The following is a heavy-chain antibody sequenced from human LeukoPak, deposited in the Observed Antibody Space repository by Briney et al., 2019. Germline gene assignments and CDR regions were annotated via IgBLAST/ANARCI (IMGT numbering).Heavy chain of an antibody. CDR3: ARGGTVRNGMDV. CDR1: GGSISSSTYY. Sequence: SETLSLTCTVSGGSISSSTYYWSWIRQPPGTGLEWIGYIYYSGSTNYNPSLKSRVTISVDTSKNQFSLKLSSVTAAGTAVYYCARGGTVRNGMDVWGQGTTVTVSS. J-gene: IGHJ6*02. D-gene: IGHD1-26*01. V-gene: IGHV4-61*01. CDR2: IYYSGST.